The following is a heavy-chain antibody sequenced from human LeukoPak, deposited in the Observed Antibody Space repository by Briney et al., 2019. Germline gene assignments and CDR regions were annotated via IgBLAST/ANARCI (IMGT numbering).Heavy chain of an antibody. D-gene: IGHD2-2*01. CDR3: AKMGGRISAAVDN. J-gene: IGHJ4*02. CDR1: GFTFNTYA. V-gene: IGHV3-23*01. Sequence: PGGSLRLSCAASGFTFNTYAMSWVRQAPGKGLEWVSGIGGSGGGTYYADSVKGRFTISRDNSKSTLYLQMNSLRVEVTAVYYCAKMGGRISAAVDNWGQGTLVTVSS. CDR2: IGGSGGGT.